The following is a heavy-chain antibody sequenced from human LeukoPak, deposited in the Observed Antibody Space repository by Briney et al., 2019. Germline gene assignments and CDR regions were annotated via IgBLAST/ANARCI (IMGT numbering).Heavy chain of an antibody. CDR3: GTLGVMWEVDY. Sequence: PGRSLRLSCSGAGFTFRDSAFHWVRQAPGKGLEWVAVISDDGSKRFYADSVKGRFTISRDNTKSTVYLQMNSLRPEDTAVYYCGTLGVMWEVDYWGQGALVTVSS. V-gene: IGHV3-30*04. CDR2: ISDDGSKR. J-gene: IGHJ4*02. CDR1: GFTFRDSA. D-gene: IGHD1-26*01.